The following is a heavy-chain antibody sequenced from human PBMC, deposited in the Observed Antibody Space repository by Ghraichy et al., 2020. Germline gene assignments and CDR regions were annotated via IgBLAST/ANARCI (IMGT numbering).Heavy chain of an antibody. D-gene: IGHD2-15*01. Sequence: GESLNISCKGSGYSFTNYWIGWVRQMPGKGLEWMGIIYPGDSDTRYSPSFQGQVSISVDKSITTAYLQWSSLKASDTAMYYCVRQNGWQVDFWGQGVLVTVSS. CDR2: IYPGDSDT. V-gene: IGHV5-51*01. J-gene: IGHJ4*02. CDR3: VRQNGWQVDF. CDR1: GYSFTNYW.